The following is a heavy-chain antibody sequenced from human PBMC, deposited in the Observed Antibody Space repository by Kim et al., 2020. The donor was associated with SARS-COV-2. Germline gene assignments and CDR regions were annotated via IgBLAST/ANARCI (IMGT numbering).Heavy chain of an antibody. CDR1: GYTFTGYY. V-gene: IGHV1-2*06. CDR3: ARDPQIRYSSSGPLDY. Sequence: ASVKVSCKASGYTFTGYYMHWVRQAPGQGLEWMGRINPNSGGTNYAQKFQGRVTMTRDTSISTAYMELSRLISDDTAVYYCARDPQIRYSSSGPLDYWGQGTLVTVSS. CDR2: INPNSGGT. D-gene: IGHD6-13*01. J-gene: IGHJ4*02.